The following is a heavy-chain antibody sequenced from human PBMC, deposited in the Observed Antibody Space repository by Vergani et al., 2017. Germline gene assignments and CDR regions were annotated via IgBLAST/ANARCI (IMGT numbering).Heavy chain of an antibody. J-gene: IGHJ1*01. Sequence: EVQLLESGGGLVQPGGSRRLSCAGAGFTFDTYTMAYVRQAPGKGLEWVATISIGGGDIFYPDSVKGRFTISRDNTKNTLFLQMKSLKDEDADVYYCTTSGGLYCLHGEYFQYWGRGTLVSVSS. D-gene: IGHD2-21*01. CDR2: ISIGGGDI. CDR1: GFTFDTYT. CDR3: TTSGGLYCLHGEYFQY. V-gene: IGHV3-23*01.